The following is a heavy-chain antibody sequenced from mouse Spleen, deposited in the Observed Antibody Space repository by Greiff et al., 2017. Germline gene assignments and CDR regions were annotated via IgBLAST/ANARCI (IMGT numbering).Heavy chain of an antibody. CDR1: GFTFSSYA. V-gene: IGHV5-9-1*01. CDR2: ISSGGSYT. CDR3: ARAYYGIWYFDV. D-gene: IGHD2-10*01. J-gene: IGHJ1*01. Sequence: EVKLVESGGGLVKPGGSLKLSCAASGFTFSSYAMSWVRQTPEKRLEWVATISSGGSYTYYPDSVKGRFTISRDNAKNTLYLQMSSLRSEDTAMYYCARAYYGIWYFDVWGAGTTVTVSS.